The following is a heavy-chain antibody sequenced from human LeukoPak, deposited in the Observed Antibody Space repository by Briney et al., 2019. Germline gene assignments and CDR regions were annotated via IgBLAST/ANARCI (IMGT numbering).Heavy chain of an antibody. CDR2: ISAYNGYT. J-gene: IGHJ1*01. Sequence: GASVKVSCKTSGYTFTNYSVSWVRQAPGQGLEWMGWISAYNGYTNYAQKLQVRVTMTTDTSTSTAYMELRSLTSDDTAVYYCARDKAVTTELTQYFQHWGQGTLVTVSS. V-gene: IGHV1-18*01. D-gene: IGHD4-11*01. CDR1: GYTFTNYS. CDR3: ARDKAVTTELTQYFQH.